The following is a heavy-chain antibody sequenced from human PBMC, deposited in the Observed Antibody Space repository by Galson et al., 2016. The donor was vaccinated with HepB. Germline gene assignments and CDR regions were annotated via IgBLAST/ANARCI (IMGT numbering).Heavy chain of an antibody. D-gene: IGHD6-19*01. CDR2: ISSGSSYT. J-gene: IGHJ3*02. CDR1: GFSFRSHA. CDR3: ARMRYSSGWLDGFDI. V-gene: IGHV3-21*01. Sequence: SLRLSCAVSGFSFRSHAMNWARQAPGKGLEWVSCISSGSSYTYYADSVKGRFTISRDNARNSLYLQMNSLRVEDTAVYYCARMRYSSGWLDGFDIWGQGTMVTVSS.